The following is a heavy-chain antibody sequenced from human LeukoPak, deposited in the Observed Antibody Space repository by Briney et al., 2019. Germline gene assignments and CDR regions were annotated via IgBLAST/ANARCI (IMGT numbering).Heavy chain of an antibody. CDR1: GFTVTNNY. D-gene: IGHD2-2*02. V-gene: IGHV3-53*01. Sequence: QAGGSLRLSCAASGFTVTNNYMSWVRQAPGMGLEWVSLIYAGGSTDYADPVRGRFTISRDNVKNSLFLQMNSLRAEDTALYYCARCSRSSTDCYSGFDIWGQGRKVCVSS. J-gene: IGHJ3*02. CDR2: IYAGGST. CDR3: ARCSRSSTDCYSGFDI.